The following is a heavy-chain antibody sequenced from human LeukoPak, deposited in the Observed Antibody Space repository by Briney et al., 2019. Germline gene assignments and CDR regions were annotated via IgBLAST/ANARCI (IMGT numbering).Heavy chain of an antibody. CDR3: ARGDTMILDY. V-gene: IGHV4-59*01. D-gene: IGHD3-22*01. CDR1: GGSISSYY. Sequence: SETLSLTCTVSGGSISSYYWSWIRQPPGKGLEWIGYIYYSGSTNYNPSLKSRVTISVDTSKNQFSLKLSSVTAADTAVYYCARGDTMILDYWGQGTLVTVSS. J-gene: IGHJ4*02. CDR2: IYYSGST.